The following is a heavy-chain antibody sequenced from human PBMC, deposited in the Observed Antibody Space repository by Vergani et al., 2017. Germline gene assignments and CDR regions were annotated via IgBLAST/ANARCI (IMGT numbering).Heavy chain of an antibody. V-gene: IGHV3-21*01. J-gene: IGHJ4*02. Sequence: EVQLLESGGGLVQPGGSLRLSCAASGFTFSSYSMNWVRQAPGKGREWVSSISSSSSYIYYADSVKGRFTISRDNAKNSLYLQMNSLRAEDTAVYYCARDKGVKGFDYWGQGTLVTVSS. CDR1: GFTFSSYS. CDR3: ARDKGVKGFDY. CDR2: ISSSSSYI.